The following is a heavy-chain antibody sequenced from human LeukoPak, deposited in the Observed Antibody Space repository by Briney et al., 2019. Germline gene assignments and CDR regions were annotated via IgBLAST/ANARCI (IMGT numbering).Heavy chain of an antibody. CDR1: GFTFSNYG. CDR2: ISYDGSNI. CDR3: AKAEVGILDH. Sequence: GGSLRLSCAASGFTFSNYGMHWVRQAPGKGLEWVAVISYDGSNIYYVDSVKGRFTISRDNSKNTLYLQMNSLRAEDSAVYYCAKAEVGILDHWGQGTLVTVSS. V-gene: IGHV3-30*18. D-gene: IGHD1-26*01. J-gene: IGHJ4*02.